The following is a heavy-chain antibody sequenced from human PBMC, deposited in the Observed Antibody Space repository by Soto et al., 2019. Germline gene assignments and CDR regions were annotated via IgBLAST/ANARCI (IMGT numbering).Heavy chain of an antibody. D-gene: IGHD6-19*01. J-gene: IGHJ4*02. Sequence: SETLSLTCAVSGYSISSGYYWGWIRQPPGKGLEWIGSIYHSGSTYYNPSLKSRVTISVDTSKNQFSLKLSSVTAADTAVYYCARVLSSGWYGICYFDYWSQGTLVTVSS. V-gene: IGHV4-38-2*01. CDR1: GYSISSGYY. CDR2: IYHSGST. CDR3: ARVLSSGWYGICYFDY.